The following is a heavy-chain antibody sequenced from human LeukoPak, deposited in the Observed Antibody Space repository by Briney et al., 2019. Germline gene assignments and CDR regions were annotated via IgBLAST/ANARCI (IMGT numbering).Heavy chain of an antibody. CDR2: ISSGSRYI. Sequence: GGSLRLSCAASGFTFSNYSMHWVRQAPGKGLEWVSSISSGSRYIYYADSVKGRFTISRDNAKNSLLLQMNSLRSDDTAVYYCARFSGSGYDFDYWGQGTLVTVSS. D-gene: IGHD5-12*01. CDR3: ARFSGSGYDFDY. J-gene: IGHJ4*02. CDR1: GFTFSNYS. V-gene: IGHV3-21*04.